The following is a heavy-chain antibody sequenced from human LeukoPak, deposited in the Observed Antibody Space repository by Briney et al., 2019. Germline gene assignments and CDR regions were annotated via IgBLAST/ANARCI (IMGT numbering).Heavy chain of an antibody. CDR1: GYTFTGYY. CDR2: INPNSGDT. V-gene: IGHV1-2*02. J-gene: IGHJ4*02. CDR3: ARVLIRYFDWLSRWAPFDY. Sequence: GASVKVSCKASGYTFTGYYMHWVRQAPGQGLEWMGWINPNSGDTNYAQKFQGRVTMTRDTSISTAYMELSRLRSDDTAVYYCARVLIRYFDWLSRWAPFDYWGQGTLVTVSS. D-gene: IGHD3-9*01.